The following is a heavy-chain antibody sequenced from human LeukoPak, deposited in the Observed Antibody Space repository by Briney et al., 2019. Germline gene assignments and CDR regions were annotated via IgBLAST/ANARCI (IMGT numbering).Heavy chain of an antibody. Sequence: SVNVSCKASGYTFTGYYMHWVRQAPGQGLEWMGWGNPKCCGKKYAQKFQGRVTMTRGTSISTVYMELSRLRSDDTAVYYCARDRADIVVVPAAIEDKYYYYGMVVWGQGTTVTVSS. V-gene: IGHV1-2*02. J-gene: IGHJ6*02. CDR1: GYTFTGYY. CDR2: GNPKCCGK. D-gene: IGHD2-2*02. CDR3: ARDRADIVVVPAAIEDKYYYYGMVV.